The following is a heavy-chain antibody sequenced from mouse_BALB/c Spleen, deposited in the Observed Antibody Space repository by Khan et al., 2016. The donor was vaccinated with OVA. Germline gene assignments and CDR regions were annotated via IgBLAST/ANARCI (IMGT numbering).Heavy chain of an antibody. V-gene: IGHV5-17*02. J-gene: IGHJ2*01. CDR1: GFTFNNYG. Sequence: EVELVESGGGLVQPGGSRKLSCAASGFTFNNYGMHWVRQAPEKGLEWVAYISGDSNTIYYVDSVKGRFTISRDNPKNTLFLQMTSLMSEDTAMYYCATSYFYGYYFDYWGAGTTLTVS. CDR2: ISGDSNTI. CDR3: ATSYFYGYYFDY. D-gene: IGHD1-1*01.